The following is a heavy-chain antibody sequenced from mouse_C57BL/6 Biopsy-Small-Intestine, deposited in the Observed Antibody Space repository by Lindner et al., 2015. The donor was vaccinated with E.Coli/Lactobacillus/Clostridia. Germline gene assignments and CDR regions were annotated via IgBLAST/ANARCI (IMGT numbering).Heavy chain of an antibody. CDR2: INPNSGGT. CDR3: SRDAAGLGGSFDP. V-gene: IGHV1-53*01. Sequence: SVKVSCKASGYTFTGYYMHWVRQAPGQGLEWMGWINPNSGGTNYAQKFQGRVTMTRDTSISTAYMELSRLRSDDTAVYYCSRDAAGLGGSFDPWGQGTLVTVSS. CDR1: GYTFTGYY. J-gene: IGHJ4*01.